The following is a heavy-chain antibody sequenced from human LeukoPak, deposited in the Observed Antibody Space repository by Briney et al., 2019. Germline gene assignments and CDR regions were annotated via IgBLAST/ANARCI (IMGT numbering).Heavy chain of an antibody. J-gene: IGHJ4*02. D-gene: IGHD3-22*01. Sequence: SQTLSLTCAVSGGSISSGGYSWSWIRQPPGKGLEWIGYIYHSGSTYYNPSLKSRVTISVDRSKNQSSLKLSSVTAADTAVYYCARSQDYYDSSGYDYWGQGTLVTVSS. CDR2: IYHSGST. CDR1: GGSISSGGYS. V-gene: IGHV4-30-2*01. CDR3: ARSQDYYDSSGYDY.